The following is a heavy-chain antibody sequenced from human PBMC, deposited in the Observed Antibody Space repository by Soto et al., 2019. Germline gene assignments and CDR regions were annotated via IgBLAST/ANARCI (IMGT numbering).Heavy chain of an antibody. D-gene: IGHD3-3*01. CDR3: ARSYYDFWSGYSDKYGMDV. Sequence: QVPLVQSGAEVKKPGASVKVSCKASGYTFTSYDINWVRQATGQGLEWMGWMNPNSGNTGYAQKFQGRVTMTRNTSISTAYMELSSLRSEDTAVYYCARSYYDFWSGYSDKYGMDVWGQGTTVTVSS. V-gene: IGHV1-8*01. CDR2: MNPNSGNT. CDR1: GYTFTSYD. J-gene: IGHJ6*02.